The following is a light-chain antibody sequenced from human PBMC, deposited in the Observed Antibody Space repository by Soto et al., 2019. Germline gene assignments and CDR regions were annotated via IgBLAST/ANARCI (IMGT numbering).Light chain of an antibody. J-gene: IGLJ3*02. V-gene: IGLV1-40*01. CDR3: QSYDSSLSGSGV. Sequence: QLVLTQPPSVSGAPGQTVTISCTGSTSNIGAGYDVHWYQQLPGTAPRLLISSHNNRPSGVPDRFFGSKSGTSASLTIIGLQAEDEADYYCQSYDSSLSGSGVFGGGTKVTVL. CDR1: TSNIGAGYD. CDR2: SHN.